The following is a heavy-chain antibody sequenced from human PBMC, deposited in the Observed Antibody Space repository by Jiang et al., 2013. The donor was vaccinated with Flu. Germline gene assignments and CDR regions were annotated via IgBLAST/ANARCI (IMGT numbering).Heavy chain of an antibody. J-gene: IGHJ2*01. V-gene: IGHV4-39*07. D-gene: IGHD3-22*01. Sequence: GSGLVKPSETLSLTCTVSGGSIRSSSYYWGWIRQPPGKGLEWIGSIYYSGSTYYNPSLKSRITISVDTSKNQFSLKLSSVTAADTAVYYCARHMYYYDSSGYYNWYFDLWGRGTLVTVSS. CDR2: IYYSGST. CDR3: ARHMYYYDSSGYYNWYFDL. CDR1: GGSIRSSSYY.